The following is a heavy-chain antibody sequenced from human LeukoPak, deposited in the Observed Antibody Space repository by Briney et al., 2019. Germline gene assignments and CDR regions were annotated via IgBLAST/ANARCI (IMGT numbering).Heavy chain of an antibody. CDR1: GGTFSSYA. J-gene: IGHJ2*01. V-gene: IGHV1-69*04. D-gene: IGHD4-23*01. CDR2: IIPILGIA. Sequence: GASVKVSCKASGGTFSSYAISWVRQAPGQGLEWMGRIIPILGIANYAQKFQGRVTITADKSTSTAYMELSSLRSEDTAVYYCAADKYGGNPDALWYFDLWGRGTLVTVSS. CDR3: AADKYGGNPDALWYFDL.